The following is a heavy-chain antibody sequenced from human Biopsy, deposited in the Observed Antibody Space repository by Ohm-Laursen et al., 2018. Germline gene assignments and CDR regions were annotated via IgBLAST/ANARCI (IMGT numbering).Heavy chain of an antibody. Sequence: SETLSLTCAVYGGSFSGYYWSWLRQSPGMGLEWIGEINPSGGTDYNPSLAGRVSISLDTSKIHLALKLSSVTAADTAVYYCASVAGPRTDYYYSNMDVWGRGTTVTVSS. J-gene: IGHJ6*02. CDR3: ASVAGPRTDYYYSNMDV. D-gene: IGHD2-2*01. V-gene: IGHV4-34*01. CDR1: GGSFSGYY. CDR2: INPSGGT.